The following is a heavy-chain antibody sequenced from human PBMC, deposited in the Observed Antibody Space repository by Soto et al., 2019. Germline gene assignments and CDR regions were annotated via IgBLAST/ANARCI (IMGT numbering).Heavy chain of an antibody. CDR2: INPQTGGT. V-gene: IGHV1-2*02. CDR1: GYTFTGYY. Sequence: ASVKVSCKASGYTFTGYYIHWVREAPGPGLEWMGWINPQTGGTSYAQKFQGRVTLSRDTSINTAYLELGRLTFDDAAVYFCARERYQVISDGMDVWGQGTTVTVS. J-gene: IGHJ6*02. CDR3: ARERYQVISDGMDV. D-gene: IGHD2-2*01.